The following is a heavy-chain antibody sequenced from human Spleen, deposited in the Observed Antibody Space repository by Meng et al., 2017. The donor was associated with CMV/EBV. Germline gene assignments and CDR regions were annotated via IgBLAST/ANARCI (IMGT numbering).Heavy chain of an antibody. CDR2: IYYSGST. CDR1: GGSISNNIYY. V-gene: IGHV4-39*07. Sequence: SGGSISNNIYYWGWIRQPPGKGLEWIGSIYYSGSTYYNPSLKSRVTISVDTSKNQFSLKLSSVTAADTAVYYCARERTAATRFWVDPWGQGTLVTVSS. CDR3: ARERTAATRFWVDP. D-gene: IGHD2-15*01. J-gene: IGHJ5*02.